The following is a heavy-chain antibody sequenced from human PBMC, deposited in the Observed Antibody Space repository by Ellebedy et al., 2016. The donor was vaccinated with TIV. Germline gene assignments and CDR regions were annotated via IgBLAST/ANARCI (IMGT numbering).Heavy chain of an antibody. J-gene: IGHJ3*02. CDR3: ATLDYYGGGRRATDI. Sequence: GESLKISCAASGFTFSRSWMSWVRPAPGTGLEWVAHINQDGNVKYYVDSVKGRFTISRDDAKNSLDLQMNSLRAEDTAVYYCATLDYYGGGRRATDIWGQGTVVTVSS. D-gene: IGHD3-10*01. CDR1: GFTFSRSW. CDR2: INQDGNVK. V-gene: IGHV3-7*01.